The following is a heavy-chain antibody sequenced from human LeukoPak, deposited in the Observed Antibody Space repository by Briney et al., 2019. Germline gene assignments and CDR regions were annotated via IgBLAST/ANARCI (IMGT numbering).Heavy chain of an antibody. Sequence: GASVKVSCKASGYTFTSYAMNWVRQAPGQGLEWMGWINTNTGNPMYAQGFTGRFVFSLDTSVSTAYLQISSLKAEDTAVYYCARMGRQWLAQGWFDPWGQGTLVTVSS. CDR3: ARMGRQWLAQGWFDP. CDR1: GYTFTSYA. D-gene: IGHD6-19*01. CDR2: INTNTGNP. V-gene: IGHV7-4-1*02. J-gene: IGHJ5*02.